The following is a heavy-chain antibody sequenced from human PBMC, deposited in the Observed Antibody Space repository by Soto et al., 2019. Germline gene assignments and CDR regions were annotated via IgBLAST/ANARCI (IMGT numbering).Heavy chain of an antibody. CDR2: INGDGTTT. D-gene: IGHD7-27*01. J-gene: IGHJ4*02. CDR3: ARAGEGFDY. Sequence: GSLRLSCAASGFTFSTYWMHWVRQAPGKGLVWVSRINGDGTTTSYTGSVKGRFTISRDNAKNTLYLQMSSLRADDTAVYYCARAGEGFDYWGQGSLVTVSS. CDR1: GFTFSTYW. V-gene: IGHV3-74*01.